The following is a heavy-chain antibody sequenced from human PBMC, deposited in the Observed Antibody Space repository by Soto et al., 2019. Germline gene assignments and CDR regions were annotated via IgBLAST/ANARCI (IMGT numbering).Heavy chain of an antibody. D-gene: IGHD5-18*01. V-gene: IGHV1-2*02. J-gene: IGHJ6*02. CDR1: GYTFTAYN. Sequence: GASVKVSCKASGYTFTAYNMHWVRQAPGQGLEWMGWINPNSGGTNYAQKFQGRVTMTRDTSISTAYMELSRLRSDDTAVYFCARDRIQLWLHYYYGMDVWGQGTTVTV. CDR2: INPNSGGT. CDR3: ARDRIQLWLHYYYGMDV.